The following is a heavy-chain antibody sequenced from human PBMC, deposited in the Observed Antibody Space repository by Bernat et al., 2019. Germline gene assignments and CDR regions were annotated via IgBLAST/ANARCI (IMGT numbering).Heavy chain of an antibody. CDR3: AKDRVAFGIGESDS. CDR2: ISYDGSKK. Sequence: QVQLVESGGGVAQPGGSLRLSCAASGFTFSSHGMHWGRQAPGKGLEWVAVISYDGSKKYYVDSVKGRFTISRDNSKNTVYLQMSSLRAEDTAVYNCAKDRVAFGIGESDSWGQGTLVTVSS. CDR1: GFTFSSHG. V-gene: IGHV3-30*18. J-gene: IGHJ4*02. D-gene: IGHD3-10*01.